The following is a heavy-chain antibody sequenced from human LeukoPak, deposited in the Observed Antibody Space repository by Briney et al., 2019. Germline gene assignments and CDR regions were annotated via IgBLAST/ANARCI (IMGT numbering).Heavy chain of an antibody. Sequence: SQTLSLTYTVSGGSISSGDYYWSWIRQPPGKGLEWIGYIYYSGSTYYNPSLKSRVTISVDTSKNQFSLKLSSVTAADTAVYYCARADYSNFSLFDYWGQGTLVTVSS. CDR2: IYYSGST. CDR1: GGSISSGDYY. D-gene: IGHD4-11*01. J-gene: IGHJ4*02. V-gene: IGHV4-30-4*01. CDR3: ARADYSNFSLFDY.